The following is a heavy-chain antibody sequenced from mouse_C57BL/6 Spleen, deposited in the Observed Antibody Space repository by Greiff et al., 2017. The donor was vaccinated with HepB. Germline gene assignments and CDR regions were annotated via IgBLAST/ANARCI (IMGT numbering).Heavy chain of an antibody. CDR3: ASRRVGGYYVDYAMDY. CDR1: GYAFTNYL. Sequence: QVQLQQSGAELVRPGTSVKVSCKASGYAFTNYLIEWVKQRPGQGLEWIGVINPGSGGTNYNEKFKGKATLTADKSSSTAYMQLSSLTSEDSAVYFCASRRVGGYYVDYAMDYWGQGTSVTVSS. V-gene: IGHV1-54*01. D-gene: IGHD2-3*01. J-gene: IGHJ4*01. CDR2: INPGSGGT.